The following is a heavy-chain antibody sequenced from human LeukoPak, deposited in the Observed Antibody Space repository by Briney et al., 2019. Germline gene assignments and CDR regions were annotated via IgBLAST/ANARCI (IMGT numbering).Heavy chain of an antibody. Sequence: PSETLSPTCTVSGGSISSYYWSWIRQPPGKGLEWIGYIYYSGSTNYNPSLKSRVTISVDTSKNQFSLKLSSVTAADTAVYYCARAVAARRYFDYWGQGTLVTVSS. CDR1: GGSISSYY. J-gene: IGHJ4*02. CDR3: ARAVAARRYFDY. D-gene: IGHD6-19*01. V-gene: IGHV4-59*01. CDR2: IYYSGST.